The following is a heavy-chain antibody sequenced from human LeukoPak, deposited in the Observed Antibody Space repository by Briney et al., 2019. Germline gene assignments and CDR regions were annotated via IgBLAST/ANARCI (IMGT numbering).Heavy chain of an antibody. CDR3: ARGRIAVAVWDY. D-gene: IGHD6-19*01. Sequence: TSETLSLTCAVYGGSFSGYYWSWIRRPPGKGLEWIGEINHSGSTNYNPSLKGRVTISVDTSKNQFSLKLSSVTAADTAVYYCARGRIAVAVWDYWGQGTLVTVSS. V-gene: IGHV4-34*01. CDR2: INHSGST. J-gene: IGHJ4*02. CDR1: GGSFSGYY.